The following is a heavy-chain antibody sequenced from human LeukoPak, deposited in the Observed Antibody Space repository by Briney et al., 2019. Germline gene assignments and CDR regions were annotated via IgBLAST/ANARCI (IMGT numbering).Heavy chain of an antibody. Sequence: PGGSLRLSCAASGFTFSSYWMSWVRQAPGKGLEWVANIKQDGSEKYYVDSVKGRFTISRGNAKNSLYLQMNSLRAEDTAVYYCARGSSSWYSNWFDPWGQGTLVTVSS. D-gene: IGHD6-13*01. CDR3: ARGSSSWYSNWFDP. CDR2: IKQDGSEK. CDR1: GFTFSSYW. J-gene: IGHJ5*02. V-gene: IGHV3-7*01.